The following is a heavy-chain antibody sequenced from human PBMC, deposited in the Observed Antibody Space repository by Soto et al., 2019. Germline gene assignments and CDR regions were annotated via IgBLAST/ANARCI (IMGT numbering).Heavy chain of an antibody. Sequence: EVQLLESGGTLVQVGGSLRLSWVASGFSFSNYAVTWVRQAPGKGLEWVSAISGSGAGTYYADSVKGRFTISRDNSKNTVHLQMNSLRVEDTDVYHCAKRIKSGRNYVGNAMDVWGQGTTVIVS. CDR1: GFSFSNYA. J-gene: IGHJ6*02. D-gene: IGHD1-26*01. V-gene: IGHV3-23*01. CDR3: AKRIKSGRNYVGNAMDV. CDR2: ISGSGAGT.